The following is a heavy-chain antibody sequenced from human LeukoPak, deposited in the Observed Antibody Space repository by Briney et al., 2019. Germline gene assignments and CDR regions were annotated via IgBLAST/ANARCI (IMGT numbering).Heavy chain of an antibody. CDR3: AKASGVIDFYYYGMDV. CDR1: GFTFSSYG. CDR2: ISYDGSNK. J-gene: IGHJ6*02. Sequence: GGSLRLSCAASGFTFSSYGMHWVRQAPGEGLEWVAVISYDGSNKYYADSVKGRFTISRDNSKNTLYLQMNSLRAEDTAVYYCAKASGVIDFYYYGMDVWGQGTTVTVSS. D-gene: IGHD3-10*01. V-gene: IGHV3-30*18.